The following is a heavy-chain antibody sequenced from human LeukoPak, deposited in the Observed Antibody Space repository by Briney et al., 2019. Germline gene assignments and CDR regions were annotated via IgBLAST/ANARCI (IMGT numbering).Heavy chain of an antibody. CDR1: GGSISSHY. CDR2: IYTSGST. D-gene: IGHD5-18*01. V-gene: IGHV4-4*07. J-gene: IGHJ4*02. Sequence: SETLSLTCTVSGGSISSHYWSWIRQPAGKGLEWIGRIYTSGSTNYNPSLKCRVTMSVDTSKNQFSLKLSSVTAADTAVYYCARGKTWLWFIDYWGQGTLVTVSS. CDR3: ARGKTWLWFIDY.